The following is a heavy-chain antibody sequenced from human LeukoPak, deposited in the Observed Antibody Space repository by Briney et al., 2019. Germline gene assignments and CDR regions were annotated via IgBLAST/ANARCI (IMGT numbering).Heavy chain of an antibody. D-gene: IGHD1-26*01. CDR3: ARAFRGSYYYFDY. Sequence: ASVKVSCKASGYTFTSYDINWVRPATGQGLEWTGWMNPNSGNTGYAQKFQGRVTMTRNTSISTAYMELSSLRSEDTAVYYCARAFRGSYYYFDYWGQGTLVTVSS. J-gene: IGHJ4*02. CDR1: GYTFTSYD. V-gene: IGHV1-8*01. CDR2: MNPNSGNT.